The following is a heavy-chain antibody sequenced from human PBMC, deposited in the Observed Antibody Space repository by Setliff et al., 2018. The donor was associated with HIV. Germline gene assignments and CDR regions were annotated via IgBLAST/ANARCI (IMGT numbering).Heavy chain of an antibody. CDR3: ARSPGFWYFDL. CDR1: GGSINSHH. CDR2: TYYTGST. Sequence: SETLSLTCTVSGGSINSHHWNWIRQPPGKELEWIGSTYYTGSTAYNPSLKSRVTISLDTSKTHFSLKLGSVTAADTAVYYCARSPGFWYFDLWGPGTLVTVSS. V-gene: IGHV4-59*11. J-gene: IGHJ2*01.